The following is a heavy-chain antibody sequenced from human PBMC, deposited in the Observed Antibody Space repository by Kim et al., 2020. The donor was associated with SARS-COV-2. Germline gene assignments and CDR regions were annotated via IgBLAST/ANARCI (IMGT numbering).Heavy chain of an antibody. CDR3: ARGGRWFGSWSYYIDY. D-gene: IGHD3-10*01. Sequence: KFQGRVTMTRNNSISTAYMELSSLRSEDTAVYYCARGGRWFGSWSYYIDYWGQGTLVTVSS. V-gene: IGHV1-8*01. J-gene: IGHJ4*02.